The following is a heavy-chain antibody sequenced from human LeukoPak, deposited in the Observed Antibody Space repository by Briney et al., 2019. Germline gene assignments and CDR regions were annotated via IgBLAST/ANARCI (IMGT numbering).Heavy chain of an antibody. D-gene: IGHD2-8*02. J-gene: IGHJ4*01. CDR2: PGADGSRT. CDR3: ARDGFTGPRTAYLDH. V-gene: IGHV3-74*01. CDR1: GFTFNKYA. Sequence: PGGSLRLSCAASGFTFNKYAMHWVRQIPGTGLVWVSRPGADGSRTRYANCVRGRFTISRDNAKNTVYLQRSSLRADDTAVYYCARDGFTGPRTAYLDHWGQGTLVTVSS.